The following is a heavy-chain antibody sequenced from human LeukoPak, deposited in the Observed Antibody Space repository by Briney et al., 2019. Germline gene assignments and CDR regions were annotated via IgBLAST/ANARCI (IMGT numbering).Heavy chain of an antibody. D-gene: IGHD6-19*01. V-gene: IGHV1-8*03. J-gene: IGHJ4*02. CDR2: MNPNSGNT. CDR1: GYTFTSYD. Sequence: ASVKVSCKASGYTFTSYDINWVRQATGQGLEWMGWMNPNSGNTGYAQKFQGRVTITRNTSISTAYMELSSLRSEDTAVYYCARDGGYSSGWPSLYFDYWGQGTLVTVSS. CDR3: ARDGGYSSGWPSLYFDY.